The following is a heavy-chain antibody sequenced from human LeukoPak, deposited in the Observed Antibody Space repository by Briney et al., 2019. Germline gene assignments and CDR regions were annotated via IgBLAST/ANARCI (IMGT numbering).Heavy chain of an antibody. V-gene: IGHV1-69*13. CDR2: IIPIFGTA. J-gene: IGHJ4*02. Sequence: GASVKVSCKASGDTFSSYAISWVRQAPGQGLEWMGGIIPIFGTANYAQKFQGRVTITADESTSTAYMELSSLRSEDTAVYYCARDPYYDSSGYYYVWYFDYWGQGTLVTVSS. D-gene: IGHD3-22*01. CDR3: ARDPYYDSSGYYYVWYFDY. CDR1: GDTFSSYA.